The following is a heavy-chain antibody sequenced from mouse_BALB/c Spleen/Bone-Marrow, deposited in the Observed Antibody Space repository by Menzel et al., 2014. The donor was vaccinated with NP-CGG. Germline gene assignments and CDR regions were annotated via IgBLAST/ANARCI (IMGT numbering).Heavy chain of an antibody. D-gene: IGHD3-2*01. V-gene: IGHV1S81*02. CDR3: ARGTARAMMDY. J-gene: IGHJ4*01. Sequence: VQLQQSGTELVKPGASVKLSCKASGYTFTSYWIHWVKQRPGQGLEWIGEIHPSNGRTNYSEKSKTKATLTVDKSSTTAHMQLRSLTSEDSAVYYCARGTARAMMDYWGQGTSVTVSS. CDR2: IHPSNGRT. CDR1: GYTFTSYW.